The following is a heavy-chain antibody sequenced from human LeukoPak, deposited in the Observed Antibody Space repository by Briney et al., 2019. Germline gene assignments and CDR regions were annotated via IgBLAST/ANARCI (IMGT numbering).Heavy chain of an antibody. D-gene: IGHD5-12*01. V-gene: IGHV3-30*02. J-gene: IGHJ4*02. CDR2: IRYDGSNK. Sequence: GGSLRLSCTASGFSFENYGMHWVCQAPGKGLEWVAFIRYDGSNKYYADSVKGRFTISRDISKNTLFLQMDSLRADDTAVYYCGTQRYSGYDRDGTFDYWGQGALVTVSS. CDR1: GFSFENYG. CDR3: GTQRYSGYDRDGTFDY.